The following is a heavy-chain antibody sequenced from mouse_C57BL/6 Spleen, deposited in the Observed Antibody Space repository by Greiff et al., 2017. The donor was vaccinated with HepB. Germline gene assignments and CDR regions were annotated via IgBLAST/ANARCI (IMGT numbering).Heavy chain of an antibody. CDR2: INPSNGGT. J-gene: IGHJ1*03. V-gene: IGHV1-53*01. CDR1: GYTFTSYW. D-gene: IGHD2-4*01. CDR3: ARVYYDYDGYFDV. Sequence: VKLQQPGTELVKPGASVKLSCKASGYTFTSYWMHWVKQRPGQGLEWIGNINPSNGGTNYNEKFKSKATLTVDKSSSTAYMQLSSLTSEDSAVYYCARVYYDYDGYFDVWGTGTTVTVSS.